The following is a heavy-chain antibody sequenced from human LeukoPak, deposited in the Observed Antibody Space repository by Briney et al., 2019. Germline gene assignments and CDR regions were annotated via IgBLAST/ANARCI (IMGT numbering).Heavy chain of an antibody. CDR2: INPNSGGT. Sequence: ASVKVSCKASGYTFTGYYMHWVRQAPGQGLEWMGWINPNSGGTNYAQKFQGRVTMTRDMSISTAYMELSRLRSDDTAVYYCARTADSSSWHFDYWGQGTLVTVSS. D-gene: IGHD6-13*01. CDR3: ARTADSSSWHFDY. CDR1: GYTFTGYY. V-gene: IGHV1-2*02. J-gene: IGHJ4*02.